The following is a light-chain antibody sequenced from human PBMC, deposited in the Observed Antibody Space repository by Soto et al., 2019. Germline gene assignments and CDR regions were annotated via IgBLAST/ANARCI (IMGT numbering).Light chain of an antibody. J-gene: IGLJ1*01. CDR2: GNS. CDR3: QFYDISLSGYV. Sequence: QSALTQPPSVSGAPGQRVTISCTGSSSNIGAGYDVHWYQQLPGTAPKLLIYGNSNRPSGVPDRFSGSKSGTSASLAITGLQAEDEADYYCQFYDISLSGYVFGTGTKVTVL. V-gene: IGLV1-40*01. CDR1: SSNIGAGYD.